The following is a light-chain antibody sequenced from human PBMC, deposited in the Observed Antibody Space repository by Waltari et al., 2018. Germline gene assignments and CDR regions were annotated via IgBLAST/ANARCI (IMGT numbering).Light chain of an antibody. CDR3: QQRRNWPLT. J-gene: IGKJ4*01. CDR1: QSVGTY. Sequence: EIVLTQSPAILSFSPGDRATLSCRASQSVGTYLAWYPQRPGLSPRLLIYYASYRATGIPARFSGSGSEPYFTLTLSSLQPEDFAVYYCQQRRNWPLTFGGGTRVQI. V-gene: IGKV3-11*01. CDR2: YAS.